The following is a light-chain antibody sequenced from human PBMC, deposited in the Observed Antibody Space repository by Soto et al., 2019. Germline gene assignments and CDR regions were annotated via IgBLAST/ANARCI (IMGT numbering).Light chain of an antibody. J-gene: IGLJ3*02. CDR2: DVS. Sequence: QSVLTQPASVSGSPGQSITISCTGTISDVGGYNYVSWYQQDPGKAPKLIIYDVSNRPSWVSHRFSGSKSGNTASLTISGLQADDESNYYCASYTSSISRYVFGGGTKVTVL. CDR1: ISDVGGYNY. V-gene: IGLV2-14*03. CDR3: ASYTSSISRYV.